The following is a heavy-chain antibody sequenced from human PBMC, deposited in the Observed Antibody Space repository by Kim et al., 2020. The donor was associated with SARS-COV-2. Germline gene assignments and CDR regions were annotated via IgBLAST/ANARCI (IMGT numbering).Heavy chain of an antibody. CDR1: GGSISSSSYY. Sequence: SETLSLTCTVSGGSISSSSYYWGWIRQPPGKGLEWIGSIYHSGSTYYNPSLKSRVTISVDTSKNQFSLKLSSVTAADTAVYYCARHTPGGYDSSGAIDQGAFDIWGQGTMVTVSS. J-gene: IGHJ3*02. D-gene: IGHD3-22*01. CDR2: IYHSGST. CDR3: ARHTPGGYDSSGAIDQGAFDI. V-gene: IGHV4-39*01.